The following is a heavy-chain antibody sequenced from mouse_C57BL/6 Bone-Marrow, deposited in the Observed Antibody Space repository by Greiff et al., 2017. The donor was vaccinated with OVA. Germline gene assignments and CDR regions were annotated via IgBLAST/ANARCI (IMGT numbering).Heavy chain of an antibody. CDR2: IHPNSGST. Sequence: QVQLQQPGAELVKPGASVKLSCKASGYTFTSYWMHWVKQRPGQGLEWIGMIHPNSGSTNYNETFKSKATLTVDKSSSTAYMQLSSLTSEDSAVYYCARDIYYGNSHWYFDVWGTGTTVTVSS. V-gene: IGHV1-64*01. CDR3: ARDIYYGNSHWYFDV. CDR1: GYTFTSYW. J-gene: IGHJ1*03. D-gene: IGHD2-1*01.